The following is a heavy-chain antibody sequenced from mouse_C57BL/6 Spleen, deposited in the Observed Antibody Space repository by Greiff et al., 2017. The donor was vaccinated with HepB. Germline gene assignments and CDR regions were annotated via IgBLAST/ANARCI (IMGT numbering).Heavy chain of an antibody. D-gene: IGHD1-1*01. CDR2: INPSNGGT. CDR3: ARRIYYGSSYDAMDY. V-gene: IGHV1-53*01. J-gene: IGHJ4*01. Sequence: QVHVKQPGTELVKPGASVKLSCKASGYTFTSYWMHWVKQRPGQGLEWIGNINPSNGGTNYNEKFKSKATLTVDKSSSTAYMQLSSLTSEDSAVYYCARRIYYGSSYDAMDYWGQGTSVTVSS. CDR1: GYTFTSYW.